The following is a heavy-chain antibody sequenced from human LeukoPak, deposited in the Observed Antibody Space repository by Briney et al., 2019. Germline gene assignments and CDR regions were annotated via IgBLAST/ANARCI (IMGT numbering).Heavy chain of an antibody. V-gene: IGHV1-2*02. Sequence: ASVKVSCKASGYTFTAKYVHWVRQAPGQGLEWMGWVNPNSGGRTYAQKFRGRVAMTSDTSINTAYMELETLTSDDTAVYYCAPNSGYSSGWFIGWGQGTLVIVSS. CDR3: APNSGYSSGWFIG. J-gene: IGHJ4*02. CDR2: VNPNSGGR. CDR1: GYTFTAKY. D-gene: IGHD6-19*01.